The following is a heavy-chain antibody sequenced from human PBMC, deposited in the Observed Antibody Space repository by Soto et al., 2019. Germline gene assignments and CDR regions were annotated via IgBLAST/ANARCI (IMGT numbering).Heavy chain of an antibody. CDR1: GYTFTGYY. V-gene: IGHV1-2*04. J-gene: IGHJ6*02. D-gene: IGHD3-10*01. Sequence: ASVKVSCKASGYTFTGYYMHWVRQAPGQGLEWMGWINPNSGGTNYAQKFQGWVTMTGDTSISTAYMELSRLRSDDTAVYYCARTMVRGVIIMDYYGMDVWGQGTTVTVSS. CDR3: ARTMVRGVIIMDYYGMDV. CDR2: INPNSGGT.